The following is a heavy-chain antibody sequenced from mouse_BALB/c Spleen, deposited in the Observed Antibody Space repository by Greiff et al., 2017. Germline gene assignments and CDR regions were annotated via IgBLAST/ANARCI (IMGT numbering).Heavy chain of an antibody. V-gene: IGHV1-82*01. Sequence: VKLQQSGPELVKPGASVKISCKASGYAFSSSWMNWVKQRPGQGLEWMGRIYPGDGDTNYNGKFKGKATLTADKSSSTAYMQLSSLTSVDSAVYLSIKCAYGNYCFAYWGQGTLVTVSA. CDR2: IYPGDGDT. D-gene: IGHD2-10*02. CDR1: GYAFSSSW. J-gene: IGHJ3*01. CDR3: IKCAYGNYCFAY.